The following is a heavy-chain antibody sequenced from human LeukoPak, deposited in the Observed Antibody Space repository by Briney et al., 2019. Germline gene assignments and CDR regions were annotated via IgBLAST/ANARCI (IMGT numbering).Heavy chain of an antibody. Sequence: PGGSLRLSCAASGITFSSSWMHWVRQAPGKGLVWVSRINSDGSSTSYADSVKGRFTISRDNAKNTLYLQMNSLRAEDTAVYYCARERYFDSNYFDYWGQGTLVTVSS. D-gene: IGHD3-9*01. V-gene: IGHV3-74*01. CDR3: ARERYFDSNYFDY. CDR1: GITFSSSW. J-gene: IGHJ4*02. CDR2: INSDGSST.